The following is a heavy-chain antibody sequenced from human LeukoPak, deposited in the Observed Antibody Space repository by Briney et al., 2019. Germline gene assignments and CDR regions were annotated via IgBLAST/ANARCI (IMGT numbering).Heavy chain of an antibody. D-gene: IGHD4-17*01. Sequence: GGSLRLSCATSGFSFSTFAMTWVRQAPGKGLEWVSAIHGSGDRTYYADSVKGRFTISRDNSKNRVYLQMNSLRAEDTAVYYCAKDQGNDYGDQLHLWGQGTLVTVSS. CDR1: GFSFSTFA. CDR3: AKDQGNDYGDQLHL. J-gene: IGHJ4*02. V-gene: IGHV3-23*01. CDR2: IHGSGDRT.